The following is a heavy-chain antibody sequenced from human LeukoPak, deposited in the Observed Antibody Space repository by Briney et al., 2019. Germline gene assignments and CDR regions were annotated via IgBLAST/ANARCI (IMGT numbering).Heavy chain of an antibody. V-gene: IGHV3-23*01. Sequence: GGSLRLSCAASGFIFSNYAMSWARQAPGKGLEWDSAIVGSGANTYYADSVKGRFTISRDNPRNTLYLQMNSLRAEDTAVYYCAKWGDYDVLTGYYDPDNWGQGTLVTVSS. CDR2: IVGSGANT. CDR1: GFIFSNYA. D-gene: IGHD3-9*01. J-gene: IGHJ4*02. CDR3: AKWGDYDVLTGYYDPDN.